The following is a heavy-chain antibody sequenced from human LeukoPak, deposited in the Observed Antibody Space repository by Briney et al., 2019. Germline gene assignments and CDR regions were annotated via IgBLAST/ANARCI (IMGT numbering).Heavy chain of an antibody. D-gene: IGHD6-13*01. Sequence: SGPTLVNPTQTLTLTCTFSGFSLSTSGVGVGWIRQPPGKALEWLALIYWDDDKRYSPSLKSRLTITKDSFKNQVVLTMTNMDPVQTATYYCAHSDSSSRGRRFDSWGQGTLVTVSS. CDR1: GFSLSTSGVG. V-gene: IGHV2-5*02. CDR2: IYWDDDK. CDR3: AHSDSSSRGRRFDS. J-gene: IGHJ4*02.